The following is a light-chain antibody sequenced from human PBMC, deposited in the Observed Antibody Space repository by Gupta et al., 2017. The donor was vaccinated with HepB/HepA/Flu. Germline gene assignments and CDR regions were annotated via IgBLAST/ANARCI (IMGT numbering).Light chain of an antibody. Sequence: QSVLTQPPSVSGAPGQRVTISCTGSSSNLGAGYATHWYQQIPGTAPRLLIYDKNKRPAGVPDRFSGSKAGTSASLAISGLLAEDEGDYYCQSYASTLSMFVCGTGTKVTV. CDR3: QSYASTLSMFV. CDR2: DKN. CDR1: SSNLGAGYA. J-gene: IGLJ1*01. V-gene: IGLV1-40*01.